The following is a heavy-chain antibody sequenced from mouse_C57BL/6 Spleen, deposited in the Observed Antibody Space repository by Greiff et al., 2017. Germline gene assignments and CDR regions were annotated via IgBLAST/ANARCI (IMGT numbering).Heavy chain of an antibody. CDR1: GYTFTSYW. V-gene: IGHV1-64*01. J-gene: IGHJ2*01. CDR2: IHPNSGST. D-gene: IGHD1-1*01. Sequence: VQLQQPGAELVKPGASVKLSCKASGYTFTSYWMHWVKQRPGQGLEWIGMIHPNSGSTNYNEKFKSKATLTVDKSSSTAYMQLGSLTSEDSAVYYCAREGGVLRFDYWGQGTTLTVSS. CDR3: AREGGVLRFDY.